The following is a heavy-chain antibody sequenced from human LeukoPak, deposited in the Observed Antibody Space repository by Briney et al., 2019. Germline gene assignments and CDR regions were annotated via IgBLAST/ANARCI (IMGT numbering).Heavy chain of an antibody. V-gene: IGHV4-31*03. CDR2: IYYSGST. D-gene: IGHD6-13*01. CDR1: GGSISSGGYY. J-gene: IGHJ4*02. CDR3: ASHRIAAASY. Sequence: SETLSLTCTVSGGSISSGGYYWSWIRQHPGKGLEWIGYIYYSGSTYYNPSLKSRVTISVDTSKNQFSLKLSSVTAADTAVYYCASHRIAAASYWGQGTLVTVSS.